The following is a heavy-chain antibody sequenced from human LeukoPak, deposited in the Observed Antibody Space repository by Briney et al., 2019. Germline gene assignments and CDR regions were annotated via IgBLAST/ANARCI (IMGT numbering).Heavy chain of an antibody. CDR2: IYYSGST. D-gene: IGHD4-23*01. CDR3: ARRSGKKYYFDY. CDR1: GGSISSSSYY. Sequence: SETLSLTGTVSGGSISSSSYYWGWIRQPPGTGLEWIGSIYYSGSTYYNPSLKSRVTISVDTSKNQFSLKLSSVTAADTAVYYCARRSGKKYYFDYWGQGTLVTVSS. J-gene: IGHJ4*02. V-gene: IGHV4-39*01.